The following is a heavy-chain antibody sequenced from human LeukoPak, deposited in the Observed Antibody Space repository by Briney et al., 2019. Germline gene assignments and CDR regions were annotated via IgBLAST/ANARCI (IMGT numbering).Heavy chain of an antibody. CDR1: GGSISSSSYY. V-gene: IGHV4-39*01. CDR3: ASPTGDRATVGWFDP. J-gene: IGHJ5*02. D-gene: IGHD1-26*01. CDR2: IYYSGST. Sequence: SETLSLTCTVSGGSISSSSYYWGWIRQPPGKGLEWVGSIYYSGSTYYNPSLKSRVTISVDTSKNQFSLKLSSVTAADTAVYYCASPTGDRATVGWFDPWGQGTLVTISS.